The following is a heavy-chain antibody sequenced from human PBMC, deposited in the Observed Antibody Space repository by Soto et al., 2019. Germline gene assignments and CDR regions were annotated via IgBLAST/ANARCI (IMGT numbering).Heavy chain of an antibody. CDR3: ARGAVAAGDFDY. V-gene: IGHV3-33*01. CDR2: IWGDESKK. J-gene: IGHJ4*02. Sequence: GGSLRLSCAASGSALRTHGMHWVRQAPGKGLEWVAVIWGDESKKYYADSVKGRFTISKDNSKNTLFLQMNTLRVEDTAVYYCARGAVAAGDFDYWGQGTLVTVSS. CDR1: GSALRTHG. D-gene: IGHD2-15*01.